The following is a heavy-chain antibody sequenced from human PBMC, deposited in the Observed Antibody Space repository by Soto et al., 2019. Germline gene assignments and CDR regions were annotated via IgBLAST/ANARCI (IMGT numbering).Heavy chain of an antibody. J-gene: IGHJ3*02. CDR1: GGSISSYY. CDR2: IYTSGST. CDR3: AKSLYDILTDNAFDI. Sequence: QVQLQESGPGLVKPSETLSLTCTVSGGSISSYYWSWIRQPAGKGLEWIGRIYTSGSTNYNPSLKSRVTISVDTSKNQFSLKLSSVTAADTAVYYCAKSLYDILTDNAFDIWGQGTMVTVSS. V-gene: IGHV4-4*07. D-gene: IGHD3-9*01.